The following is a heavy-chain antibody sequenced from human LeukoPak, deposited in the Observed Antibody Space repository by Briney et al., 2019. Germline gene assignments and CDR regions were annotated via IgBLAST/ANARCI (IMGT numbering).Heavy chain of an antibody. CDR2: MNPANGIT. D-gene: IGHD2-2*01. J-gene: IGHJ5*02. Sequence: ASVKVSCKASGYTFTSYDMHWVRQATGQGLEWMGWMNPANGITVYARKFQGRVTITRDISISTAYMELSSLRSEDTAVYYCARVGCSPISCHTWFDPWGQGTLVTVSS. CDR1: GYTFTSYD. CDR3: ARVGCSPISCHTWFDP. V-gene: IGHV1-8*03.